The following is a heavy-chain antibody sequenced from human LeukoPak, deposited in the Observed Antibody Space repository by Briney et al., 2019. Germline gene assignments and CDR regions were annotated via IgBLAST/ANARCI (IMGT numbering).Heavy chain of an antibody. CDR2: IWYDGSNK. D-gene: IGHD3-22*01. J-gene: IGHJ4*02. CDR1: GFTFSSYG. Sequence: GRSLRLSCAASGFTFSSYGMHWVRQAPGKGLEWVAIIWYDGSNKYYADAVKGRFTISRDNSKNTLYLQMNSLRADDTAVYYCARDDGWLLLHWGQGTLVTVSS. CDR3: ARDDGWLLLH. V-gene: IGHV3-33*01.